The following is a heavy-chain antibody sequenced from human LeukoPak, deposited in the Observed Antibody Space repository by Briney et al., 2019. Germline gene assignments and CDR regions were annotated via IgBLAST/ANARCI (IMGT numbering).Heavy chain of an antibody. CDR1: GFTFSSYS. J-gene: IGHJ3*02. CDR2: ISSSSSTL. Sequence: GGSLRLSCPASGFTFSSYSMNWVRQAPGKGLEWVSYISSSSSTLYYADSVKGRFTISRDNAKNSLYLQMNSLRAEDTAVYYCARDLYVDIVATIPDAFDIWGQGTMVTVSS. V-gene: IGHV3-48*01. CDR3: ARDLYVDIVATIPDAFDI. D-gene: IGHD5-12*01.